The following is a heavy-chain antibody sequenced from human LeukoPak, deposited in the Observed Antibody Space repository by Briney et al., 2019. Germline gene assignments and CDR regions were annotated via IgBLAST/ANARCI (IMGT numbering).Heavy chain of an antibody. CDR2: ISYDGSNK. D-gene: IGHD1-26*01. Sequence: PGGSLRLSCAASGFTFSSYAMHWVRQAPGKGLEWVAVISYDGSNKYYADSVKGRFTISRDNSKNTLYLRMNSLRAEDTAVYYCARDKSSGSYPLYYFDYWGQGTLVTVSS. V-gene: IGHV3-30-3*01. CDR3: ARDKSSGSYPLYYFDY. CDR1: GFTFSSYA. J-gene: IGHJ4*02.